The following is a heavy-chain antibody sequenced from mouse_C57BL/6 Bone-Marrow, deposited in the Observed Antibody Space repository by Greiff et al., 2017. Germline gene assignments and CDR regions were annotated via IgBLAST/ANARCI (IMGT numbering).Heavy chain of an antibody. CDR3: AHGNYLYWCFAV. Sequence: VQLQQPGAELVKPGASVKLSCKASGYTFTSYWMTWVKQRPGRGLEWIGRIDPTSGGTKYNEKFKSKATLTVDNPSSTAYMQLSSLTSEDSAVFYCAHGNYLYWCFAVWGTGTTVTVSS. CDR1: GYTFTSYW. V-gene: IGHV1-62-3*01. J-gene: IGHJ1*03. D-gene: IGHD2-1*01. CDR2: IDPTSGGT.